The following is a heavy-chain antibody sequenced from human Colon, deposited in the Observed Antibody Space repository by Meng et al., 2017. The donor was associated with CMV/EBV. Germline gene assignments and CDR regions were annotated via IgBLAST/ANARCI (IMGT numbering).Heavy chain of an antibody. V-gene: IGHV3-23*01. CDR3: AKLGVYYSTSSTNF. Sequence: GGSLRLSCAASGFTFSSYALFWVRQAPGKGLEWVSSVSHTGGSTHYADSVQGRFAISRDNSNNTLYLQMNSLRAEDTAIYYCAKLGVYYSTSSTNFWGQGTVVTVSS. CDR2: VSHTGGST. D-gene: IGHD6-6*01. J-gene: IGHJ4*02. CDR1: GFTFSSYA.